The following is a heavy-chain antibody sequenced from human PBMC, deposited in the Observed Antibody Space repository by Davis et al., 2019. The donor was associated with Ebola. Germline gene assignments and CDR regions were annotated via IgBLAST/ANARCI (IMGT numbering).Heavy chain of an antibody. J-gene: IGHJ4*02. CDR1: GYTFTSYY. V-gene: IGHV1-46*03. Sequence: ASVKVSCKASGYTFTSYYMHWVRQAPGQGLEWMGIINPSGGSTSYAQKFQGRVTMTRDTSTSTVYMELSSLRSEDTAVYFCTSQADSGDYSIDHWGQGTLVTVSS. D-gene: IGHD4-17*01. CDR2: INPSGGST. CDR3: TSQADSGDYSIDH.